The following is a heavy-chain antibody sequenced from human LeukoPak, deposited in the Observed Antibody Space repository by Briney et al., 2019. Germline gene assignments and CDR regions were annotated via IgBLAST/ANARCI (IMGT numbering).Heavy chain of an antibody. Sequence: GGSLRLSCAASGFTFSSYGMHWVRQAPGKGLEWVAVISYDGSSKYYADSVKGRSTISRDNSKNTLYLQMNSLRGEDTAVYYCARTFSGTTWYYYGMDVWGQGTTVTVSS. J-gene: IGHJ6*02. V-gene: IGHV3-30*03. CDR3: ARTFSGTTWYYYGMDV. CDR2: ISYDGSSK. D-gene: IGHD1-26*01. CDR1: GFTFSSYG.